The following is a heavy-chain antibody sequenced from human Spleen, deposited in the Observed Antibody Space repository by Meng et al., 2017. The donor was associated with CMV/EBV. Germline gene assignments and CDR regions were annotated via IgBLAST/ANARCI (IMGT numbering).Heavy chain of an antibody. CDR1: GYTFTAHY. CDR3: ARDNKWGPDY. V-gene: IGHV1-2*02. CDR2: IHPHRGDT. J-gene: IGHJ4*02. Sequence: SVKVSCKASGYTFTAHYFHWVRQAPGQGLEWMGWIHPHRGDTNYAQQFQGRVTLTRDTSINTGYMELTRLTSDDTAVYYWARDNKWGPDYWGQGTLVTVSS. D-gene: IGHD7-27*01.